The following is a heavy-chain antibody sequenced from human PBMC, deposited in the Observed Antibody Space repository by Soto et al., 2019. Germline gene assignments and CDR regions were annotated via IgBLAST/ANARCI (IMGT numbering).Heavy chain of an antibody. Sequence: TSETLSLTCAVYGGSFRGYYWSWIRQPPGKGLEWIGEINHSGSTNYNPSLKSRVTISVDTSKNQFSLKLSSVTAADTAVYYCARNRFGELGNYYYGMDVWGQGTTVTVSS. CDR1: GGSFRGYY. V-gene: IGHV4-34*01. J-gene: IGHJ6*02. D-gene: IGHD3-10*01. CDR2: INHSGST. CDR3: ARNRFGELGNYYYGMDV.